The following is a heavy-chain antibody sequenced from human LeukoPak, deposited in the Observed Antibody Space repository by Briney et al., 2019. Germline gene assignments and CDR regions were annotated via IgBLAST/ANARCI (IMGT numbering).Heavy chain of an antibody. J-gene: IGHJ6*03. CDR3: ARDKGDYYYYCMDV. D-gene: IGHD3-10*01. CDR1: RFTLSSYA. Sequence: GGSLRLSCGASRFTLSSYAMSWVRQAPGKGLEWVSAFSGSGGGTYYADSVKGRFTISRDNSKNTLYLQMDSLRAEDTAVYYCARDKGDYYYYCMDVWGKGTTVTVSS. CDR2: FSGSGGGT. V-gene: IGHV3-23*01.